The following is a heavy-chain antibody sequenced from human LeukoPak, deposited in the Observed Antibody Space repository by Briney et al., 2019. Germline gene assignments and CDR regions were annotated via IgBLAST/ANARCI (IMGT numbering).Heavy chain of an antibody. J-gene: IGHJ4*02. CDR1: GYTFTGYY. V-gene: IGHV1-2*02. CDR2: INPNSGGT. CDR3: ARDATIAADQFDY. D-gene: IGHD6-13*01. Sequence: ASVKVSCKAPGYTFTGYYMHWVRQAPGQGLEWMGWINPNSGGTNYAQKFQGRVTMTRDTSISTAYMELSRLRSDDTAVYYCARDATIAADQFDYWGQGTLVTVSS.